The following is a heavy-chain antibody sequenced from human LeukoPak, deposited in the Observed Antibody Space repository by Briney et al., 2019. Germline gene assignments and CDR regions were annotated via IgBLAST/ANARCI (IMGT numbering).Heavy chain of an antibody. J-gene: IGHJ4*02. V-gene: IGHV3-23*01. CDR2: ISGSGGST. Sequence: GGSLRLSCEASGFTFSTYAMSWVRQAPGKGLEWVSSISGSGGSTFYADSVKGRFTISRDNSKNTLYLQMNSLRAEDTAVYYCAKRDSSGWDYFDYWGQGTLVTVSS. D-gene: IGHD6-19*01. CDR3: AKRDSSGWDYFDY. CDR1: GFTFSTYA.